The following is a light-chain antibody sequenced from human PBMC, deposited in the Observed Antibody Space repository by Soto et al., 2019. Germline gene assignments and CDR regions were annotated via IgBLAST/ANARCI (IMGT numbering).Light chain of an antibody. CDR1: QSISSY. V-gene: IGKV3-20*01. Sequence: EVVLTQSPDTLSLPPGERATLSCRASQSISSYLAWYQQKPGQAPRLLIYDASSRATGMPERFSGSGSGTDFTLTIARLEPEDFAVYYCQEYDGAPITFGLGTKVDIK. J-gene: IGKJ1*01. CDR2: DAS. CDR3: QEYDGAPIT.